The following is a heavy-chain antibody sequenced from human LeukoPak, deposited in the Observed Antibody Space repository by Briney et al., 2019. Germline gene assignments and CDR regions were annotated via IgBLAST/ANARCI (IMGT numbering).Heavy chain of an antibody. CDR3: VRTSPIDY. CDR1: GFTIKASY. V-gene: IGHV3-53*01. Sequence: GGSLRLSCAASGFTIKASYMTWVRQAPGKGLEWVSVIYSNGNTYYADSVKGRFTISRDNSKNTLYLQISSLRVEDTAMYYCVRTSPIDYWGQGTLVSVSS. CDR2: IYSNGNT. D-gene: IGHD2-2*01. J-gene: IGHJ4*02.